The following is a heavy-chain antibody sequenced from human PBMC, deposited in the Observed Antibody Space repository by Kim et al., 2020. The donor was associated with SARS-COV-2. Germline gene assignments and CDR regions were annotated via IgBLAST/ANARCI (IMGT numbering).Heavy chain of an antibody. Sequence: GESLKISCQGSGYSFTSYWIIWVRQMPGKGLEWMGRIDPSDSYTNYSPSFQDHVTISTDKSISTAYLQWSSLKASDTAIYYCARQSYCGGDCYSGFDYWGQGTLVTVSS. D-gene: IGHD2-21*02. CDR3: ARQSYCGGDCYSGFDY. CDR2: IDPSDSYT. CDR1: GYSFTSYW. V-gene: IGHV5-10-1*01. J-gene: IGHJ4*02.